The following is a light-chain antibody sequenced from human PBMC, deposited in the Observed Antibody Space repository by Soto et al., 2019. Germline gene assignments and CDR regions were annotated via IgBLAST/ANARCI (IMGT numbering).Light chain of an antibody. Sequence: QSALTQPPSASGSPGQSVTISCTGTSSDVGNYNYVSWYQQHPGKVPKLLIYEVSKRPSGVPDRFSGSKSGNTASLTVSGLQAEDEAEYYCSSYGGSDNLVFGGGTQLTVL. V-gene: IGLV2-8*01. CDR2: EVS. CDR1: SSDVGNYNY. J-gene: IGLJ2*01. CDR3: SSYGGSDNLV.